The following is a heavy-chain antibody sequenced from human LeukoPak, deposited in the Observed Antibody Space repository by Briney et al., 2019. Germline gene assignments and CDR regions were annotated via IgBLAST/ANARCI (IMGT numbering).Heavy chain of an antibody. V-gene: IGHV3-48*03. CDR3: ARLGGYSSGWYKGAFDI. Sequence: GESLKISCAASGFTFSSYEMNWVRQAPGKGLEWVSYISSSGSTIYYADSVKGRFTISRDNAKNSLYLQMNSLRAEDTAVYYCARLGGYSSGWYKGAFDIWGQGTMVTVSS. J-gene: IGHJ3*02. CDR2: ISSSGSTI. D-gene: IGHD6-19*01. CDR1: GFTFSSYE.